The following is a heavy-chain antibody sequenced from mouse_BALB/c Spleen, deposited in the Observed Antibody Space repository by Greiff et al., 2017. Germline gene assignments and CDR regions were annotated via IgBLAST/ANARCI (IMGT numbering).Heavy chain of an antibody. CDR1: GYSFTGYF. J-gene: IGHJ3*01. CDR3: ARQRDWETWFAY. CDR2: INPYNGDT. Sequence: EVKLVESGPELVKPGASVKISCKASGYSFTGYFMNWVMQSHGKSLEWIGRINPYNGDTFYNQKFKGKATLTVDKSSSTAHMELRSLASEDSAVYYCARQRDWETWFAYWGQGTLVTVSA. D-gene: IGHD4-1*01. V-gene: IGHV1-20*02.